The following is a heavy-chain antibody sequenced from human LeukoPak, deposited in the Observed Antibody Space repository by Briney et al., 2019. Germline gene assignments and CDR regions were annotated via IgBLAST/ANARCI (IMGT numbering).Heavy chain of an antibody. CDR2: INPKSGGT. D-gene: IGHD3-22*01. J-gene: IGHJ4*02. Sequence: ASVKVSCKASGYTFTDYYMHWVRQAPGQGLEWMGWINPKSGGTNYAQKFQGRATMTRDTSISTADLELNRLRSDDTAVYFCARERFSSDSKTIDYWGQGTLVTVSS. CDR3: ARERFSSDSKTIDY. V-gene: IGHV1-2*02. CDR1: GYTFTDYY.